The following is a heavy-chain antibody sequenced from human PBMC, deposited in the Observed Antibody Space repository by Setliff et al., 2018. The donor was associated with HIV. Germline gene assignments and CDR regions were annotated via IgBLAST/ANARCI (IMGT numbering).Heavy chain of an antibody. CDR1: GDSISSYF. CDR2: INHSGST. V-gene: IGHV4-34*01. D-gene: IGHD5-18*01. CDR3: ARRWGIRGYGS. Sequence: SETLSLTCTVSGDSISSYFWSWIRQSPGKGLEWIGEINHSGSTNYNPSLKSRVTISVDTSKNQFSLKLYSVTAADTSVYYCARRWGIRGYGSWGQGTLVTVSS. J-gene: IGHJ5*02.